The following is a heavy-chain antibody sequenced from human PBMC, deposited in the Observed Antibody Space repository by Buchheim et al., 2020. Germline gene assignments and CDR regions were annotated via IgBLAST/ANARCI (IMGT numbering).Heavy chain of an antibody. Sequence: QVQLQESGPGLVKPSEPLSLTCTVSGGSVSSGSYYWRWIRQPPGKGLEWIGYIYYSGSTNYNPSLKSRVTISVDTSKNQFSLKLSSVTAADTAVYYCARGPPSIATGALPYFDYWGQGTL. CDR2: IYYSGST. D-gene: IGHD1-1*01. CDR3: ARGPPSIATGALPYFDY. V-gene: IGHV4-61*01. J-gene: IGHJ4*02. CDR1: GGSVSSGSYY.